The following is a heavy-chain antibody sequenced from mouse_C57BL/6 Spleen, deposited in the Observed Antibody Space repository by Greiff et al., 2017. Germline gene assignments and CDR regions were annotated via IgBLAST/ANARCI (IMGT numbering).Heavy chain of an antibody. CDR3: ARPVITAVVGDYAIDY. Sequence: VQLQQPGAELVKPGASVKLSCKASGYTFTSYWMHWVKQRPGRGLEWIGRIDPNSGGTKYNEKFKSKATLTVDKPSSTVYMQISSLTSEDAAVYYCARPVITAVVGDYAIDYWGQGTSVTVSS. CDR2: IDPNSGGT. V-gene: IGHV1-72*01. D-gene: IGHD1-1*01. CDR1: GYTFTSYW. J-gene: IGHJ4*01.